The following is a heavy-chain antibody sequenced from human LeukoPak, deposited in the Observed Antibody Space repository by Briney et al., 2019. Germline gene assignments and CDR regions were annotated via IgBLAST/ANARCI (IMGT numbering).Heavy chain of an antibody. CDR1: GFTFSNYP. Sequence: GGSLRLSCAASGFTFSNYPMHWVRQAPGTGLEYVSAISSNGGSTYYANSVKGRFTISRDNSKNTLYLQMGSLRAEDMAVYYCARSSSTTNYYYGMDVWGQGTTVTASS. D-gene: IGHD2-2*01. CDR2: ISSNGGST. V-gene: IGHV3-64*01. CDR3: ARSSSTTNYYYGMDV. J-gene: IGHJ6*02.